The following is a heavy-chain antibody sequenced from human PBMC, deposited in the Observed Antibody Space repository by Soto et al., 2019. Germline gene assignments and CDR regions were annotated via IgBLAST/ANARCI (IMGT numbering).Heavy chain of an antibody. CDR1: GFTFSSYA. J-gene: IGHJ4*02. CDR3: AKEETLVVVNPLAF. Sequence: GGSLRLSCAASGFTFSSYAMSWVRQAPGKGLEWVSAISGSGGSTYYADSVKGRFTISRDNSKNTLYLQTNSLRAEDTAVYYCAKEETLVVVNPLAFWGQGTLVTVSS. D-gene: IGHD2-15*01. V-gene: IGHV3-23*01. CDR2: ISGSGGST.